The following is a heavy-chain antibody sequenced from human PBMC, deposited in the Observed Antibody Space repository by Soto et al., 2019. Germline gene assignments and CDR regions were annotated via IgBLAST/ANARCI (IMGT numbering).Heavy chain of an antibody. CDR1: GFTFSSYW. CDR3: ARDSYDFWSGYYTAIPADY. CDR2: IKQDGSEK. Sequence: GGSLRLSCAASGFTFSSYWMSWVRQAPGKGLEWVANIKQDGSEKYYVDSVKGRFTISRDNTKNSLYLQMNSLRAEDTAVYYCARDSYDFWSGYYTAIPADYWGQGTLVTVSS. J-gene: IGHJ4*02. V-gene: IGHV3-7*01. D-gene: IGHD3-3*01.